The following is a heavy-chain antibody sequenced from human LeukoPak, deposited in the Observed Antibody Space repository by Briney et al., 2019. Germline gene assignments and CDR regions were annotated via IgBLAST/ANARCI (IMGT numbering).Heavy chain of an antibody. J-gene: IGHJ4*02. CDR1: VGSISGYF. Sequence: PSETLSLTCTVSVGSISGYFWSWVRHAPGTGVDWLGHIYYSGATNYNPPLRSRVTISVDTSKNQFSLKLRSVTAADTAVYYCARAQYSGSCFDYWGQGTLVTVSS. CDR2: IYYSGAT. CDR3: ARAQYSGSCFDY. V-gene: IGHV4-59*13. D-gene: IGHD1-26*01.